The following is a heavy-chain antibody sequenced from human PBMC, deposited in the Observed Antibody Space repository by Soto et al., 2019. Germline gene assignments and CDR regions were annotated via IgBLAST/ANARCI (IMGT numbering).Heavy chain of an antibody. CDR3: ARAGDIVVVVAATGGFDP. V-gene: IGHV4-31*03. J-gene: IGHJ5*02. CDR1: GGSISSGGYY. CDR2: IYYSGST. Sequence: SETLSLTCTVSGGSISSGGYYWSWIRQHPGKGLEWIGYIYYSGSTYYNPSLKSRVTISVDTSKNQFSLKLSSVTAADTAVYYCARAGDIVVVVAATGGFDPWGQGTLVTVSS. D-gene: IGHD2-15*01.